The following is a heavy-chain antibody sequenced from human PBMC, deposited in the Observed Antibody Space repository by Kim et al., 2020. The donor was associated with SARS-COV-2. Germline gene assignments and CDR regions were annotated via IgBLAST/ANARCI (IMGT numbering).Heavy chain of an antibody. V-gene: IGHV4-59*01. J-gene: IGHJ4*01. CDR1: GGSISNYY. D-gene: IGHD3-22*01. Sequence: SETLSLTCTVSGGSISNYYWSWIRQPPGKGLEWIGYIYYSGSTNYNPSLKSRVTISVDTSKNQFSLKLRSVTAADTAVYYCARGYDSRGYYPLPFDYWG. CDR3: ARGYDSRGYYPLPFDY. CDR2: IYYSGST.